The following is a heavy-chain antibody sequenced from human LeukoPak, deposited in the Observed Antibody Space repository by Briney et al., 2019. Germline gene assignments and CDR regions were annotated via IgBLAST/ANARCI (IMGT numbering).Heavy chain of an antibody. V-gene: IGHV1-2*02. Sequence: PGGSLRLSCAASGFTFSSYGFHWVRQAPGQGLEWMGWINPHSGGTNYAQKFQGRVTMTRDTSISTAYMELSRLRSDDTAVYYCARISLINEDYWGQGTLVTVSS. CDR2: INPHSGGT. D-gene: IGHD3-10*01. CDR1: GFTFSSYG. CDR3: ARISLINEDY. J-gene: IGHJ4*02.